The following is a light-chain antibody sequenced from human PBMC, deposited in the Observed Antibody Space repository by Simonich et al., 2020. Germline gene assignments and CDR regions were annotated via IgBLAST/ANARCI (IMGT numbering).Light chain of an antibody. CDR1: RCINVGNYR. CDR2: YQSDSDT. J-gene: IGLJ2*01. V-gene: IGLV5-45*01. Sequence: QAVLTQPAALSASPGASASLTCTLRRCINVGNYRIDWYQQKPGSPPQSRLRYQSDSDTQQRSGVPSRFSGSKDASANAGILLISGLQAEDEADYYCSSYTSSSTLPVFGGGTKLTVL. CDR3: SSYTSSSTLPV.